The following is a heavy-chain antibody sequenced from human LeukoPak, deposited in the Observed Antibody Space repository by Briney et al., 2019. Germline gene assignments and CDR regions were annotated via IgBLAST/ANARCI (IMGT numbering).Heavy chain of an antibody. CDR1: GGSFSGYY. CDR2: INHSGST. V-gene: IGHV4-34*01. J-gene: IGHJ4*02. Sequence: PSETLSLTCAVYGGSFSGYYWSWLRQPPGKGLEWIGEINHSGSTNYNQSLKSRVTISVDTSKNQFSLKLSSVTAADTAMYYCARDETYSDVWSGSAGGGKGNYLDYWGQGILVTVSS. D-gene: IGHD3-3*01. CDR3: ARDETYSDVWSGSAGGGKGNYLDY.